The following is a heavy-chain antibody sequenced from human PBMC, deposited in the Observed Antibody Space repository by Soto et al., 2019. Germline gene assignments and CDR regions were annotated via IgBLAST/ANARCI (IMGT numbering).Heavy chain of an antibody. CDR3: ARPPWGSTSWSVDR. J-gene: IGHJ4*02. Sequence: EVQLLESGGCLVQPGGSLRLSCVASGFPLRNHAMSWVRQAPGKGLEWVSAITGRGDITFYVDSVKGRFTISRDDSKNTLYLQMNSLRAEDTAVYYCARPPWGSTSWSVDRWGQGTLVTVSS. CDR1: GFPLRNHA. V-gene: IGHV3-23*01. D-gene: IGHD6-13*01. CDR2: ITGRGDIT.